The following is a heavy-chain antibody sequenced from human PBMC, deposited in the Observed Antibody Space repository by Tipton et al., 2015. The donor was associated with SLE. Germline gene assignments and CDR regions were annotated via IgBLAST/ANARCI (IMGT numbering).Heavy chain of an antibody. CDR1: GHSISSGYY. V-gene: IGHV4-38-2*02. CDR2: FYHSGST. Sequence: GLVKPSETLSLICNVSGHSISSGYYWGWIRQFPGKGLEWIGSFYHSGSTYYNPSLESRVTILVDTSQNEFSLKLSSMTAADTAMYYCARLGPTILDYFDHWGQGALVTVSS. J-gene: IGHJ4*02. CDR3: ARLGPTILDYFDH. D-gene: IGHD1-26*01.